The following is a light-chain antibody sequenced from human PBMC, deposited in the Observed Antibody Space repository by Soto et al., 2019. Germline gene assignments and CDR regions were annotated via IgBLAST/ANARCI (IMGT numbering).Light chain of an antibody. CDR2: GAS. V-gene: IGKV3-15*01. J-gene: IGKJ5*01. CDR1: QSVGTN. Sequence: EIVMTQSPATLSVSPGERATLSCRASQSVGTNLAWHQQKPGQAPRLLIYGASTRASGIPDRFSGSGSRTDFSQTINSLQSENFAVYHCQQYKTWSSITFGQGTRLEIK. CDR3: QQYKTWSSIT.